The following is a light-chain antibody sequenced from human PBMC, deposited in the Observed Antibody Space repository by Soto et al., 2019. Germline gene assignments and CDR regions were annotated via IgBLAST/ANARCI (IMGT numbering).Light chain of an antibody. Sequence: QSVLTHPPSASGAPGQRVTISCSGSASNIGRDPVNWYQQVPGTAPKLLIYENNHRPSGVPDRFSGSKSGTSASLVISGLQSEDEAEYFCAGWDGSLKGFVFGTGTKV. V-gene: IGLV1-44*01. CDR3: AGWDGSLKGFV. CDR2: ENN. CDR1: ASNIGRDP. J-gene: IGLJ1*01.